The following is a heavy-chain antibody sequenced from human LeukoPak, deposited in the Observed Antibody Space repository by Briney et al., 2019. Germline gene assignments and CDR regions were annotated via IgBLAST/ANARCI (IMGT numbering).Heavy chain of an antibody. CDR3: AKAREPEYAFDI. D-gene: IGHD1-26*01. V-gene: IGHV3-30*18. CDR1: GFTFSSYG. CDR2: ISYDGSNK. Sequence: PGGSLRLSCAASGFTFSSYGMHWVRQAPGKGLEWVAVISYDGSNKYYADSVKGRFTISRDNSKNTLYLQMNSLRAEDTAVYYCAKAREPEYAFDIWGQGTMVTVSS. J-gene: IGHJ3*02.